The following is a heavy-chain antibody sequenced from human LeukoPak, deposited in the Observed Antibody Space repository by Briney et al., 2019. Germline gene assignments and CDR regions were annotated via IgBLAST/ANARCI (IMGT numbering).Heavy chain of an antibody. D-gene: IGHD2-15*01. Sequence: PSETLSLTCSVSGASISGYYWSWIRQPPGKGLEWIAYIYDSGTTDYNPSLKSRVAISIDTSKNHFSLKLNSVTAADTAVYCCARTKRVDYFDFWGQGTLVTVSS. CDR2: IYDSGTT. CDR3: ARTKRVDYFDF. CDR1: GASISGYY. V-gene: IGHV4-59*01. J-gene: IGHJ4*02.